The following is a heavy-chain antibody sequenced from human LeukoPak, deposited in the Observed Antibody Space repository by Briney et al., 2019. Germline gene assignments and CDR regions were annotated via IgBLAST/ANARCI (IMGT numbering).Heavy chain of an antibody. J-gene: IGHJ5*02. CDR2: ISPYNGNT. CDR3: ARVERIAAAGQRFDP. D-gene: IGHD6-13*01. V-gene: IGHV1-18*01. CDR1: GYTFTTYG. Sequence: ASVKVSCKASGYTFTTYGISWVRQAPGQGLEWMGWISPYNGNTNYAQKVQGRVTMTTDTSTSTAYMELRSLRSDDTAVYYCARVERIAAAGQRFDPWGQGTLVTVSS.